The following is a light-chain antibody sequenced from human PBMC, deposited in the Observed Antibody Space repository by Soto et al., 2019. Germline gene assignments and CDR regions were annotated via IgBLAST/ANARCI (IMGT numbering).Light chain of an antibody. J-gene: IGKJ4*01. CDR2: DAS. V-gene: IGKV1-13*02. CDR1: QGISSA. CDR3: QQFNSYLLT. Sequence: AIQLTQSPSSLSASVGDRVTITCRASQGISSALAWYQQKPGKAPKLLIYDASSLESGVPSRFSGNGSGTDFTLTISSLPPEDFATYYCQQFNSYLLTFGGGTKVEIK.